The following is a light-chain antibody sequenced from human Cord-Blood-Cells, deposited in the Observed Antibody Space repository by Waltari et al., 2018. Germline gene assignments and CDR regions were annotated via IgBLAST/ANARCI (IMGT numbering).Light chain of an antibody. V-gene: IGKV3-20*01. CDR2: RPS. CDR1: PSVSSSY. Sequence: IVLTPSPGTLSLSPGETDTLICRASPSVSSSYLAWYQQIPGQAPRLLIYRPSSRATGIPDRFSGSGSGTDFTLTISRLGPEDCAVYYWQQYGSSRTFGQGTKVAI. J-gene: IGKJ1*01. CDR3: QQYGSSRT.